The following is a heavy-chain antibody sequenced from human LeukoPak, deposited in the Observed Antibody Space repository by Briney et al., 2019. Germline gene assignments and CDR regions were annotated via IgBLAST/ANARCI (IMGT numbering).Heavy chain of an antibody. CDR1: GFTFSTYW. CDR2: IKSDGST. J-gene: IGHJ1*01. V-gene: IGHV3-74*01. CDR3: ARAPSEIGGYYPEYFRH. Sequence: GGSLRLSCAASGFTFSTYWMHWVRQAPGKGLVWVSRIKSDGSTNYADSVKGRFTISRDNAKSTLSLQMNSLRPEDTGVYYCARAPSEIGGYYPEYFRHWGQGTLVTVSS. D-gene: IGHD3-3*01.